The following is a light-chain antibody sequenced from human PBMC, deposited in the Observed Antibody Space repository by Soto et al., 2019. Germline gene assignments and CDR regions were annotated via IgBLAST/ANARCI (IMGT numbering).Light chain of an antibody. J-gene: IGLJ2*01. Sequence: QSVLTQPPSASGTPGQRVTISCSGSSSNIGSNTVNWYQQFPGTAPKLLIYSNNQRPSGVPDRFSGSRSATSASLAISGLQSEDEADYNCAAWDASRKGGLFGGGPKLTVL. CDR2: SNN. CDR1: SSNIGSNT. CDR3: AAWDASRKGGL. V-gene: IGLV1-44*01.